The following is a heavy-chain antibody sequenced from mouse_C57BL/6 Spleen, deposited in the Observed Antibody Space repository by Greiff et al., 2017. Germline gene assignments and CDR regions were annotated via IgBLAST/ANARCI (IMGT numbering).Heavy chain of an antibody. J-gene: IGHJ3*01. D-gene: IGHD2-4*01. Sequence: EVNLVESGGGLVKPGGSLKLSCAASGFTFSDYGMHWVRQAPEKGLEWVAYISSGSSTIYYADTVKGRFTISRDNAKNTLFLQMTSLRSEDTAMYYCAREGDDYDGGFAYWGQGTLVTVSA. CDR2: ISSGSSTI. CDR1: GFTFSDYG. V-gene: IGHV5-17*01. CDR3: AREGDDYDGGFAY.